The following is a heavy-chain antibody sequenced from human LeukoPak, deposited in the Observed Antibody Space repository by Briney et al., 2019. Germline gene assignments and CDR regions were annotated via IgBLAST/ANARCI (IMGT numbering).Heavy chain of an antibody. V-gene: IGHV1-2*02. D-gene: IGHD2-2*01. CDR3: ARVRYCSSTSCYLSYFDY. CDR1: GYTFTGYY. Sequence: ASVKVSCKASGYTFTGYYMHWVRQAPGQGLEWMGWINPNSGGTNYAQKFQGRVTMTRDTSISTAYMELSRLRSDDTAVYYCARVRYCSSTSCYLSYFDYWGQGTLVTVSS. J-gene: IGHJ4*02. CDR2: INPNSGGT.